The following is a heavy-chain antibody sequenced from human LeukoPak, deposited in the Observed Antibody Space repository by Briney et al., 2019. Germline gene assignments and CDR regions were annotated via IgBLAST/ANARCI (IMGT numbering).Heavy chain of an antibody. J-gene: IGHJ4*02. D-gene: IGHD6-13*01. V-gene: IGHV3-30*02. Sequence: GGSLRLSCAASGFTFSSYGMHWVRQAPGKGLEWVAFIRYDGSNKYYADSVKGRFTISRDNSKNMVYLQMNSLRAEDTAVYYCAKANFRATAGTAVDDWGQGTLVTVSS. CDR3: AKANFRATAGTAVDD. CDR1: GFTFSSYG. CDR2: IRYDGSNK.